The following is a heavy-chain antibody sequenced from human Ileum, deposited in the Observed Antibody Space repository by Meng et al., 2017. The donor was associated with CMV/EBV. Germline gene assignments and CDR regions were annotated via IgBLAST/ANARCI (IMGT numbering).Heavy chain of an antibody. J-gene: IGHJ4*02. CDR3: ARGGWSLGY. D-gene: IGHD2-15*01. V-gene: IGHV4-59*01. CDR1: GGSMSSFY. CDR2: IYYSGST. Sequence: QVQLQESGPGLVKPSETLSLTCTVSGGSMSSFYWSWIRQSPGKGLEWIGYIYYSGSTNYNPSLKSRVTISVDRSKNQFSLKVTSVTAADTAVYYCARGGWSLGYWGPGALVTVSS.